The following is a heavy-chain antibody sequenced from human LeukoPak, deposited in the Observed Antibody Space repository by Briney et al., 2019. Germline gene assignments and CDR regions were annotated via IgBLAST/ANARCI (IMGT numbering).Heavy chain of an antibody. CDR2: IYWNDDK. CDR3: AHMSYTYYDFWSTLVWFDP. D-gene: IGHD3-3*01. Sequence: SGPTLVNPTQTLTLTCTFSGFSLSTSGVGVGWIRQPPGKALEWLALIYWNDDKRYSPSLKSRLTITKDTSKNQVVLTMTNMDPVDTATYYCAHMSYTYYDFWSTLVWFDPWGQGTLVTVSS. CDR1: GFSLSTSGVG. J-gene: IGHJ5*02. V-gene: IGHV2-5*01.